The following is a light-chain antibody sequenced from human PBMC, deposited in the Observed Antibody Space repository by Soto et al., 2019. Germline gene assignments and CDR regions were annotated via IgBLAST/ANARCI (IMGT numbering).Light chain of an antibody. Sequence: EIVMTQSPASLSVSPGDGATLSCRASQSVASNVAWYQQKPGQGPRLLIHGAYTRAVGVPARFSGSGSGTDFTLTISSLQSEDFAVYYCQQYHNWPPQYTFGQGTKLQI. CDR1: QSVASN. V-gene: IGKV3-15*01. CDR3: QQYHNWPPQYT. J-gene: IGKJ2*01. CDR2: GAY.